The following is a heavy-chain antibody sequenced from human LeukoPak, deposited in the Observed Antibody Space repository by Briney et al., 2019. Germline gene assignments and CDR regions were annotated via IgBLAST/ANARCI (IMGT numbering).Heavy chain of an antibody. D-gene: IGHD3-22*01. J-gene: IGHJ6*02. Sequence: TASETLSLTCTVSGGSISSYYWSWIRQPPGKGLEWIGYIYYSGSTNYNPSLKSRVTISVDTSKNQFSLKLSSVTAADTAVYYCARDRTYYYDSSGYYSTNYYYYYGMDVWGQGTTVTVSS. CDR2: IYYSGST. V-gene: IGHV4-59*01. CDR3: ARDRTYYYDSSGYYSTNYYYYYGMDV. CDR1: GGSISSYY.